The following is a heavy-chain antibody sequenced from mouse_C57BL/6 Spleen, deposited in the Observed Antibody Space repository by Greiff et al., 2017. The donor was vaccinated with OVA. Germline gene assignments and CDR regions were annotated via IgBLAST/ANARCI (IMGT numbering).Heavy chain of an antibody. J-gene: IGHJ3*01. CDR3: ARAFYYGSSYEGPFAY. Sequence: EVKLVESGAELVRPGSSVKMSCKTSGYTFTSYGINWVKQRPGQGLEWIGYIYIGNGYTEYNEKFKGKATLTSDTSSSTAYMQLSSLTSEDSAIYFCARAFYYGSSYEGPFAYWGQGTLVTVSA. CDR1: GYTFTSYG. V-gene: IGHV1-58*01. CDR2: IYIGNGYT. D-gene: IGHD1-1*01.